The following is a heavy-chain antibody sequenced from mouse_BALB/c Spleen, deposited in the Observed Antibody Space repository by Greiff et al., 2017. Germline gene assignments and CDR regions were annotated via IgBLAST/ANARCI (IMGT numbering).Heavy chain of an antibody. J-gene: IGHJ2*01. D-gene: IGHD4-1*01. V-gene: IGHV1S81*02. Sequence: QVQLQQPGAELVKPGASVKLSCKASGYTFTSYWMHWVKQRPGQGLEWIGEINPSNGRTNYNEKFKSKATLTVDKSSSTAYMQLSSLTSEDSAVYYCTRGGTGTHYFDYWGQGTTLTVSS. CDR2: INPSNGRT. CDR3: TRGGTGTHYFDY. CDR1: GYTFTSYW.